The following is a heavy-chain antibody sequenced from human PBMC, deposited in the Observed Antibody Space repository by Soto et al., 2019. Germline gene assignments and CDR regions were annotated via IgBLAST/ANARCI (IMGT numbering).Heavy chain of an antibody. D-gene: IGHD6-6*01. J-gene: IGHJ6*02. CDR1: GYTFTSDY. Sequence: ASVKVSCKASGYTFTSDYMHWVRQAPGQGLEWMGIINPSGGSISYAQKFQGRVTMTRDTSTSTVYMELSSLRSEDTAVYYCARDAGSSSSGRIYYYYGMDVWGQGTTVTVSS. V-gene: IGHV1-46*01. CDR3: ARDAGSSSSGRIYYYYGMDV. CDR2: INPSGGSI.